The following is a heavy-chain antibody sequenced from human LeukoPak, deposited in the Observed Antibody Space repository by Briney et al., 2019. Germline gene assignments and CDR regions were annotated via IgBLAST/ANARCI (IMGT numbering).Heavy chain of an antibody. CDR1: GGSLRSYY. Sequence: SETLSLTCTVSGGSLRSYYWSWLRQPAGKGLEWIGRIYSSGSTNYNPSLKSRVTMSADTSENQFSLKLSSVTAADTAMYYCARESAYAVPDYWGQGSLVTVSS. CDR2: IYSSGST. J-gene: IGHJ4*02. V-gene: IGHV4-4*07. CDR3: ARESAYAVPDY. D-gene: IGHD6-19*01.